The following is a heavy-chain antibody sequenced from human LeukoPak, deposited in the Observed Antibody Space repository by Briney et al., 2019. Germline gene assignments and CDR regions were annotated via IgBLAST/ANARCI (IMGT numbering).Heavy chain of an antibody. D-gene: IGHD3-9*01. CDR2: ISYDGSNK. CDR3: AKGRAYYDILTGYYLIDY. V-gene: IGHV3-30*18. Sequence: GGSLRLSCAASGFTFSSYGMHWVRQAPGKGLEWVAVISYDGSNKYYADSVKGRFTISRDNSKNTLYLQMNSLRAEDTAVYYCAKGRAYYDILTGYYLIDYWGQGTLVTVSS. CDR1: GFTFSSYG. J-gene: IGHJ4*02.